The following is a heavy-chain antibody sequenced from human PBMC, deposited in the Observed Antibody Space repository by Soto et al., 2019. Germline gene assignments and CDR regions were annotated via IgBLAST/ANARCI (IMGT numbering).Heavy chain of an antibody. CDR3: ARVYYYDGSGYDAFDI. D-gene: IGHD3-22*01. CDR1: GGTFSSYA. V-gene: IGHV1-69*13. J-gene: IGHJ3*02. CDR2: IIPIFGTA. Sequence: SVKVSCKASGGTFSSYAISWVRQAPGQGLEWMGGIIPIFGTANYAQKFQGRVTITADESTSTAYMELSSLRSEDTAVYYCARVYYYDGSGYDAFDICGRGTMVTVSS.